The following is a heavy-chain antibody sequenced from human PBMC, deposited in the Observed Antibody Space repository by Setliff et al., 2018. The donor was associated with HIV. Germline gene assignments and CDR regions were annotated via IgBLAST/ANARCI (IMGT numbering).Heavy chain of an antibody. V-gene: IGHV3-23*01. CDR1: GLTFDYYA. Sequence: PGGSLRLSCEAYGLTFDYYAMTWVRQAPGKGLEWVSGISGSGDRTYYADSVKGRFTVSRDNSKNTLYLQVNSLRAEDTAVYHCAKGREYGSGTWRAMDVWGKGTTVTVSS. J-gene: IGHJ6*03. CDR3: AKGREYGSGTWRAMDV. CDR2: ISGSGDRT. D-gene: IGHD3-10*01.